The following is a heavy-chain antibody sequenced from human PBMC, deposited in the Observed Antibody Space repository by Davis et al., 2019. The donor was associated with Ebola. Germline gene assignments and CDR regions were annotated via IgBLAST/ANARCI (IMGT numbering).Heavy chain of an antibody. CDR3: ARAPWVGHSSSDY. D-gene: IGHD6-6*01. CDR1: GSTSSSFS. Sequence: PGGSLRPSCPASGSTSSSFSMNWVRQAPGKGLEWVSSISSSSSHIYYADSVKGRFTISRDNAKKSLSLQMNSLRAEDPAVYYCARAPWVGHSSSDYWGQGTLVTVSS. V-gene: IGHV3-21*01. J-gene: IGHJ4*02. CDR2: ISSSSSHI.